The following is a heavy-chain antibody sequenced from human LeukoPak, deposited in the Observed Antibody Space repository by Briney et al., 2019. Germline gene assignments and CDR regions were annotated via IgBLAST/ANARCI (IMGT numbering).Heavy chain of an antibody. CDR1: GGSISSSSYY. V-gene: IGHV4-39*07. D-gene: IGHD4-17*01. J-gene: IGHJ5*02. CDR2: IYYSGST. CDR3: ARQVHDYGDYGRLNWFDP. Sequence: SETLSLTCTVSGGSISSSSYYWGWIRQPPGTGLEWIGSIYYSGSTYYNPSLKSRVTISVDTSKNQFSLKLSSVTAADTAVYYCARQVHDYGDYGRLNWFDPWGQGTLVTVSS.